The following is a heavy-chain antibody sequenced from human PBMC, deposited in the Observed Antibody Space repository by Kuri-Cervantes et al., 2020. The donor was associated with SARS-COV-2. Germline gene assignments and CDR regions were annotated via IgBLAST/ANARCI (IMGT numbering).Heavy chain of an antibody. CDR1: GFTFSSYA. CDR2: ISGSGGST. V-gene: IGHV3-23*01. D-gene: IGHD1-26*01. CDR3: AKVDPPVEWELPVSYFDY. Sequence: LSLTCAASGFTFSSYAMSWVRQAPGKGLGWVSAISGSGGSTYYADSVKGRFTISRDNSKNTLYLQMNSLRAEDTAVYYCAKVDPPVEWELPVSYFDYWGQGTLVTVSS. J-gene: IGHJ4*02.